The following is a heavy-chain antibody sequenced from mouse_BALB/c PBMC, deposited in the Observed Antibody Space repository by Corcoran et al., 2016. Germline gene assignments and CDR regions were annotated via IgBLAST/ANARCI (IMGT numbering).Heavy chain of an antibody. CDR1: GYTFSSYW. CDR2: ILPGSGST. Sequence: QVQLQQSGAELMKPGASVKISCKATGYTFSSYWIEWVKQRSGHGLEWIGEILPGSGSTNYNEKFKGKATFTADTSSNTAYMQLSSLTSEDSAVYYCARGDYGSRFAYWGQGTLVTVSA. V-gene: IGHV1-9*01. D-gene: IGHD1-1*01. CDR3: ARGDYGSRFAY. J-gene: IGHJ3*01.